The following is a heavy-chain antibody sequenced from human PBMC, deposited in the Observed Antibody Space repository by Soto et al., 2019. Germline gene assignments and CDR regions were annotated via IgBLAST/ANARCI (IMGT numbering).Heavy chain of an antibody. J-gene: IGHJ6*02. CDR1: GYTFNIYY. CDR2: INPNSGGT. D-gene: IGHD4-4*01. V-gene: IGHV1-2*02. CDR3: ARDLMTTVPYYYYGMNV. Sequence: QVQLVQSGAEVKKPGASVKVSCRASGYTFNIYYVHWVRQAPGQGLEWMGWINPNSGGTNYAQKFQGRVTMTSDTSINTAYMEVSRLGSDDTAVYYCARDLMTTVPYYYYGMNVWGQGTTVIVSS.